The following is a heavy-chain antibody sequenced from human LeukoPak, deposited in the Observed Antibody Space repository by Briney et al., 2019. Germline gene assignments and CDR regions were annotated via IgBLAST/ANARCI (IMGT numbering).Heavy chain of an antibody. CDR1: GLTFSDAW. CDR3: TSGGGTMDF. V-gene: IGHV3-15*01. Sequence: GGSLRLSCVASGLTFSDAWMSWVRQAPGKGLESVGRIKSNSEGGTIDYGAPVKGRFTISRDESTNTLFLQMNSLKTEDTAVYYCTSGGGTMDFWGQGTLVTVSS. J-gene: IGHJ4*02. CDR2: IKSNSEGGTI. D-gene: IGHD2-15*01.